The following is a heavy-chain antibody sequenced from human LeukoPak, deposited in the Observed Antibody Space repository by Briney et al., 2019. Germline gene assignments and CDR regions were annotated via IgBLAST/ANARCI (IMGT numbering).Heavy chain of an antibody. CDR3: ARDGLGYCSGGSCYPSIDY. CDR1: GGTFSSYA. D-gene: IGHD2-15*01. J-gene: IGHJ4*02. CDR2: IIPIFGTA. Sequence: ASVKVSCKASGGTFSSYAISWVRQAPGQGLEWVGGIIPIFGTANYAQKFQGRVTITTDESTSTAYMELSSLRSEDTAVYYCARDGLGYCSGGSCYPSIDYWGQGTLVTVSS. V-gene: IGHV1-69*05.